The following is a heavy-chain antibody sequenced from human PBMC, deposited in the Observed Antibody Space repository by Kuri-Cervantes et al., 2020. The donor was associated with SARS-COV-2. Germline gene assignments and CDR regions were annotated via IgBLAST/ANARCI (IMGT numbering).Heavy chain of an antibody. CDR1: GDSISPYY. Sequence: GSLRLSCSVSGDSISPYYWTWIRQPPGKGLEWIGHIYYSGSVNYNPSLMSRLTISVDKSKNQVSLKLTSVTAADTAVYYCARSTPFRRLVAISQGGAFDIWGQGTMVTVSS. D-gene: IGHD5-12*01. V-gene: IGHV4-59*01. CDR2: IYYSGSV. J-gene: IGHJ3*02. CDR3: ARSTPFRRLVAISQGGAFDI.